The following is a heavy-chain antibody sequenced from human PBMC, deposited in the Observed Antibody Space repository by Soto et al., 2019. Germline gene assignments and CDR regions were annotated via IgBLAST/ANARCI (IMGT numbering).Heavy chain of an antibody. Sequence: QVQLVQSWAEVKKPGASVKVSCKASGSTFTSYDINWVRQATGQGLEWMGWMSPNSGNTGYAPKFQGRVTMTRNTSISTACMGLSSLRSEVTAVYYCARERSGSSDYWGQGTLVTVSS. J-gene: IGHJ4*02. CDR1: GSTFTSYD. V-gene: IGHV1-8*01. CDR2: MSPNSGNT. D-gene: IGHD1-26*01. CDR3: ARERSGSSDY.